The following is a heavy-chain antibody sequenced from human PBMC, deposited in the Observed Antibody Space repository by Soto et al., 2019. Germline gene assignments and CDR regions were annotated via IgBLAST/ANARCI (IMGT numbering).Heavy chain of an antibody. V-gene: IGHV3-30-3*01. CDR1: GFTFGSHS. CDR3: ARDLGGTYSVDY. Sequence: QVQLVESGGGVVQPGTSLRLSCVASGFTFGSHSMHWVRQAPGKGLEWVAIIFYDGSQKYYEDLVKGRFTVSRDNSKNTLDLQMNSLRAEDTAVYYCARDLGGTYSVDYWGQGTLVTVSS. D-gene: IGHD1-26*01. J-gene: IGHJ4*02. CDR2: IFYDGSQK.